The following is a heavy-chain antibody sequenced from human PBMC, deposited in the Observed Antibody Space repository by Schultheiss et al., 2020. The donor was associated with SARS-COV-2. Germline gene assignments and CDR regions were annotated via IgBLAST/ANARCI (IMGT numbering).Heavy chain of an antibody. CDR1: GFTFSSYE. D-gene: IGHD5-18*01. Sequence: GGSLRLSCAASGFTFSSYEMNWVRQAPGKGLEWVSYISSSGSTIYYADSVKGRFTISRDNAKNSLYLQMNSLRAEDTAVYYCARDTSLGYSYGPDAFDIWGQGTMVTVSS. CDR3: ARDTSLGYSYGPDAFDI. J-gene: IGHJ3*02. V-gene: IGHV3-48*03. CDR2: ISSSGSTI.